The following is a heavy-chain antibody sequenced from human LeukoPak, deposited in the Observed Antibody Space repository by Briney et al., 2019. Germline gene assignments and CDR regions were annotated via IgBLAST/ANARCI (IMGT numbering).Heavy chain of an antibody. CDR2: ISGGSSII. CDR1: GFTFSTYS. Sequence: PGGSLRLSCADSGFTFSTYSMNWVRQAPGKGLEWVSFISGGSSIIYYADSVKGRFTISGDNAKNSLYLQMNSLRAEDTAVYYCARALGYSYGYAVDYWGQGTLVTVSS. CDR3: ARALGYSYGYAVDY. J-gene: IGHJ4*02. D-gene: IGHD5-18*01. V-gene: IGHV3-48*01.